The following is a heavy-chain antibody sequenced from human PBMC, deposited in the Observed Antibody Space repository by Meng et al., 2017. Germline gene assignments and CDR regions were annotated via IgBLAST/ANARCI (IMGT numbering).Heavy chain of an antibody. CDR1: GGSFIGYY. CDR3: ARRGIAARPFYY. Sequence: QVQLPQWGAGLLKPSEHLSLTCAVYGGSFIGYYWSWIRQPPGKGLEWIGEINHSGSTNYNPSLKSRVTISVDTSKNQFSLKLSSVTAADTAVYYCARRGIAARPFYYWGQGTLVTVSS. J-gene: IGHJ4*02. D-gene: IGHD6-6*01. CDR2: INHSGST. V-gene: IGHV4-34*01.